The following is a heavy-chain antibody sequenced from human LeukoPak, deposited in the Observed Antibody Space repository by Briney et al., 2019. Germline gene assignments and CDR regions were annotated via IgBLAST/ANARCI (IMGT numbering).Heavy chain of an antibody. V-gene: IGHV3-48*01. Sequence: PGGSLRLSCAASGLIFSSYSMNWVRQAPGKGLEWVSYITSSSSTIYYADSVKGRFTISRDNAKNSLYLQMNSLRAEDTAVYYCARAGDYYDYWGQGTLVTVSS. J-gene: IGHJ4*02. CDR3: ARAGDYYDY. CDR2: ITSSSSTI. CDR1: GLIFSSYS. D-gene: IGHD4-17*01.